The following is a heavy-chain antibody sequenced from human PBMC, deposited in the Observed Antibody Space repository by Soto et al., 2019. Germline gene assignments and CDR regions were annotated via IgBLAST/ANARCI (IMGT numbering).Heavy chain of an antibody. J-gene: IGHJ4*02. V-gene: IGHV3-49*04. CDR1: GFTFGDYA. D-gene: IGHD3-22*01. Sequence: PGGSLRLSCTASGFTFGDYAMSWVRQAPGKGLEWVGFIRSKAYGGTTEYAASVKGRFTISRDDSKSIAYLQMNSLKTEDTAVYYCTRGHNTMIVVVAYWGQGTLVTVSS. CDR2: IRSKAYGGTT. CDR3: TRGHNTMIVVVAY.